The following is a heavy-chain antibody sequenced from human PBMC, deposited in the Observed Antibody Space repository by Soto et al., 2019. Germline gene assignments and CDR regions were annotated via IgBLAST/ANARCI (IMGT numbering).Heavy chain of an antibody. CDR3: AHTGYYDLLSFDY. CDR1: VFSLSSRKMG. V-gene: IGHV2-5*02. Sequence: SGPTLVNPTQTLTLTCNFSVFSLSSRKMGVGWIRHPAGKALGWLALIYWDDDKRYTPSLNNRLTITKDTSKNQVLLTRTNLDPVDTATYYCAHTGYYDLLSFDYWGQGTLVTVSS. D-gene: IGHD3-3*01. J-gene: IGHJ4*02. CDR2: IYWDDDK.